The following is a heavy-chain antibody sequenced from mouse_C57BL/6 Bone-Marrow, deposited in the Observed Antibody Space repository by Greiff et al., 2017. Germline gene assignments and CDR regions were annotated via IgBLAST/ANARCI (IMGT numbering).Heavy chain of an antibody. CDR1: GFTFSSYA. CDR3: TRERGYGSSPYYFDY. Sequence: EVKLVESGEGLVKPGGSLKLSCAASGFTFSSYAMSWVRQTPEKRLEWVAYISSGGDYIYYAATVKGRFTISSDNARNTLYLQMSSLKSEDTAMYYCTRERGYGSSPYYFDYWGQGTTLTVSS. D-gene: IGHD1-1*01. V-gene: IGHV5-9-1*02. J-gene: IGHJ2*01. CDR2: ISSGGDYI.